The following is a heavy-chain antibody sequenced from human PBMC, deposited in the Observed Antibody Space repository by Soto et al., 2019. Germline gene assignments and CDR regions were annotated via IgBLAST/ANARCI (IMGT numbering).Heavy chain of an antibody. J-gene: IGHJ4*02. CDR2: IYYSGST. V-gene: IGHV4-31*03. CDR3: ASWIVVITPRFDY. D-gene: IGHD3-22*01. Sequence: PSETLFLTCTVSGGSISSGGYYWSWIRQHPGKGLEWIGYIYYSGSTYYNPSLKSRVTISVDTSKDQFSLKLSSVTAADTAVYYCASWIVVITPRFDYWGQGTLVTVSS. CDR1: GGSISSGGYY.